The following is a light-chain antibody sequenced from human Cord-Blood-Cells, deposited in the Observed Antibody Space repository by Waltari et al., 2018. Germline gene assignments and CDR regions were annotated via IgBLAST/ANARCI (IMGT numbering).Light chain of an antibody. J-gene: IGKJ1*01. CDR1: QSISSY. V-gene: IGKV1-39*01. CDR2: AAS. CDR3: QQRYSTPWT. Sequence: DIQMTQSPSSLSASVGDRVTITCRASQSISSYLNWYQQKPGKAPKLLIYAASSLQSGVPSRFSGSGSGTDFTLTSSSLQPEDFATDYCQQRYSTPWTFGQGTKVEIK.